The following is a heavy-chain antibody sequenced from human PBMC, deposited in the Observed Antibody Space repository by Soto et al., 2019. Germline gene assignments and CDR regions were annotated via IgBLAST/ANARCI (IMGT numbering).Heavy chain of an antibody. V-gene: IGHV3-23*01. D-gene: IGHD4-17*01. J-gene: IGHJ6*02. CDR3: AKSAYGGTYYYYYGMDV. Sequence: EVQLLESGGGLVQPGGSLRLSCAASGFTFSSYAMSWVRQAPGKGLEWVSAISGSGGSTYYADSVKGRFAISRDNSKNTLYLQMNSLRAEDTAVYYCAKSAYGGTYYYYYGMDVWGQGTTVTVSS. CDR1: GFTFSSYA. CDR2: ISGSGGST.